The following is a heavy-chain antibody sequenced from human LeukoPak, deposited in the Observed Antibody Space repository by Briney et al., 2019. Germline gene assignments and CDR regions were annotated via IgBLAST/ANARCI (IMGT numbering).Heavy chain of an antibody. CDR3: ARVGSRFYYDSSGSYHPSFLDY. V-gene: IGHV4-34*01. J-gene: IGHJ4*02. CDR1: GGSFSGYY. D-gene: IGHD3-22*01. CDR2: INHSGST. Sequence: PSETLSLTCAVYGGSFSGYYWSWIRQPPGKGLEWIGEINHSGSTNYNPSLKSRVTISVDTSKNQFSLKPSSVTAADTAVYYCARVGSRFYYDSSGSYHPSFLDYWGQGTLVTVSS.